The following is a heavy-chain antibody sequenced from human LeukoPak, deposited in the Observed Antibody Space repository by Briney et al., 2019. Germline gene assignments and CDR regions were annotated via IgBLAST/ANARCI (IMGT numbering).Heavy chain of an antibody. D-gene: IGHD2-15*01. CDR2: ISGSGGST. V-gene: IGHV3-23*01. J-gene: IGHJ4*02. Sequence: PGGSLRLSCAASGFTFSSYAMSWVRQAPGKGLEWVSAISGSGGSTYYADSVKGRFTISRDNSKNTLYLQMNSLRAEDTAVYYCAKDGMLRGSEPYYFDYWGQGTLVTVSS. CDR3: AKDGMLRGSEPYYFDY. CDR1: GFTFSSYA.